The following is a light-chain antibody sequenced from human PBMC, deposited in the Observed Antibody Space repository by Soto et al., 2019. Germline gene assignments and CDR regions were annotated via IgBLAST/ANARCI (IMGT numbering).Light chain of an antibody. V-gene: IGLV1-47*01. J-gene: IGLJ3*02. CDR2: RND. CDR3: AAWDDSLSGVV. Sequence: QAVVTQPPSASGTPGQRLTISCSGSSSNVGSNYVYWYQQLPGTAPQLLIYRNDQRPSGVPDRFSGSKSGTSASLAISGLRSEDEADYHCAAWDDSLSGVVFGGGTKVTVL. CDR1: SSNVGSNY.